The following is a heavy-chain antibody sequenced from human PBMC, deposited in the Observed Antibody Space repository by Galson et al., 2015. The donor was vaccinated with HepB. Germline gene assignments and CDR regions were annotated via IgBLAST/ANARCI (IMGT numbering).Heavy chain of an antibody. D-gene: IGHD3-9*01. J-gene: IGHJ4*02. CDR1: GYTFTDYY. V-gene: IGHV1-69-2*01. Sequence: VKVSCKVSGYTFTDYYMHWVQQAPGKGLEWMGLVDPEDGETIYAEKFQGRVTITADTSTDTAYMELSSLRSEDTAVYYCARVVRHRYYDILTGYYKRGVFDYWGQGTLVTVSS. CDR2: VDPEDGET. CDR3: ARVVRHRYYDILTGYYKRGVFDY.